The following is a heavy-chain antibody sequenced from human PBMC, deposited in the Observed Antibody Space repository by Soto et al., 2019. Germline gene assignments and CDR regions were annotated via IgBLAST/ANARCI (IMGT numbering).Heavy chain of an antibody. V-gene: IGHV3-53*01. J-gene: IGHJ6*02. CDR1: GFTVSSNY. D-gene: IGHD6-19*01. CDR3: ARDFIAVARHYYYYGMDV. CDR2: IYSGGST. Sequence: GGSLRLSCAASGFTVSSNYMSWVRQAPGKGLEWVSVIYSGGSTYYADSVKGRFTISRDNSKNTLYLQMNSLRAEDTAVYYCARDFIAVARHYYYYGMDVWGQGTTVTVSS.